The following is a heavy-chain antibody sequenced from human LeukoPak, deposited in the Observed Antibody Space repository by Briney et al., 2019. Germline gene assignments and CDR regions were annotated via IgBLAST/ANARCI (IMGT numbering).Heavy chain of an antibody. CDR1: AGSISSYY. Sequence: KPSETLSLTCTVSAGSISSYYWSWLRQPPGKGLEWIGYIYTSGSTNYNPSLKSRVTISVDTSKNQFSLKLSSVTAADTAVYYCARAIVVVPAAINFDPRGQGTLVTVSS. CDR2: IYTSGST. V-gene: IGHV4-4*08. J-gene: IGHJ5*02. CDR3: ARAIVVVPAAINFDP. D-gene: IGHD2-2*01.